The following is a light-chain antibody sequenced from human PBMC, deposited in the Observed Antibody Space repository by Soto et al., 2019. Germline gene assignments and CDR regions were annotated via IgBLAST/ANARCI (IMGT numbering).Light chain of an antibody. CDR1: SSNIGAGYD. CDR3: QSYDSSLSGYV. V-gene: IGLV1-40*01. Sequence: VLTQPPSVSGAPGQRVTISCTGSSSNIGAGYDVHWYQRLPGTAPKLLIYGNSNRPSGVPDRFSGSKSGTSASLAITGLQAEDEADYYCQSYDSSLSGYVFGTGTKLTVL. J-gene: IGLJ1*01. CDR2: GNS.